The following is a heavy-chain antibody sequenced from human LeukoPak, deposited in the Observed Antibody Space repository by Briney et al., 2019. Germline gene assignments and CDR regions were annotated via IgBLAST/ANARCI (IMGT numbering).Heavy chain of an antibody. D-gene: IGHD5-24*01. V-gene: IGHV1-2*02. CDR2: INPNSGGT. J-gene: IGHJ4*02. CDR3: ASFPRRDGYTSIDY. CDR1: GYTFTGYY. Sequence: GASVKVSFKASGYTFTGYYMHWVRQAPGQGLEWMGWINPNSGGTNYAQKFQGRVTMTRDTSISTAYMELSRLRSDDTAVYYCASFPRRDGYTSIDYWGQGTLVTVSS.